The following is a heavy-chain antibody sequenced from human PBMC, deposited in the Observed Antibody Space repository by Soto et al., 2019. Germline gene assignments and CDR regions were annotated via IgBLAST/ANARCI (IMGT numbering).Heavy chain of an antibody. CDR2: ISAYNGST. Sequence: ASVKVSCKTSGYTFTSYGISWVRQAPGQGLEWMGWISAYNGSTYYADSVKGRFTISRHNSKNTLYLQMNSLRAEDTAVYYCASTKLLWFGEFNYWGQGTLVTVSS. D-gene: IGHD3-10*01. CDR1: GYTFTSYG. V-gene: IGHV1-18*01. CDR3: ASTKLLWFGEFNY. J-gene: IGHJ4*02.